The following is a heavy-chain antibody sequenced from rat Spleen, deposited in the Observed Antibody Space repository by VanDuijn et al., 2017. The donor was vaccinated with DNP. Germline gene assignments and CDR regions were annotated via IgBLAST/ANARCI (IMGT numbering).Heavy chain of an antibody. Sequence: QIQLQQSGAELAKPGSSVKISCKASGYIFTSNYIGWIKQTTGQGLEYIAYINTGNGGTKYNEKFKGKATLTVDKSSSTAFMQLSSLTPDDSAVYYCTRDGMGITTVVGAYWGQGTLVTVSS. CDR1: GYIFTSNY. D-gene: IGHD1-1*01. CDR2: INTGNGGT. J-gene: IGHJ3*01. CDR3: TRDGMGITTVVGAY. V-gene: IGHV1-43*01.